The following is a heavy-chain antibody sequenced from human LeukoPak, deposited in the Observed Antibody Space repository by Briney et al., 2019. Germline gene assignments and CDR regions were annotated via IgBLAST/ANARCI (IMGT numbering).Heavy chain of an antibody. CDR3: ATDYDYGSGSLYNRFDS. V-gene: IGHV3-30*04. CDR2: ISYDGSNK. J-gene: IGHJ5*01. CDR1: GFTFSSYA. Sequence: GGSLRLSCAASGFTFSSYAMHWVRQAPGKGLEWVAVISYDGSNKYYADSVKGRFTISSDNAKSTLFLQMNSLRVEDTALYYCATDYDYGSGSLYNRFDSWGQGTLVTVSS. D-gene: IGHD3-10*01.